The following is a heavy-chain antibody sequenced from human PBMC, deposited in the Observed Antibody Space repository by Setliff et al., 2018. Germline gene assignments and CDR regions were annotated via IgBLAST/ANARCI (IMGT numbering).Heavy chain of an antibody. CDR2: IDPRDDFT. CDR3: AIDYGPTGTPYH. Sequence: ASVKVSCKASGYSFSDFYMHWVRQVPGEGLEALGRIDPRDDFTVYAERFKDRLTITADTSTDTSYMEMSSLRFEGTAVYYCAIDYGPTGTPYHWGQGTPVTV. J-gene: IGHJ4*02. D-gene: IGHD1-1*01. CDR1: GYSFSDFY. V-gene: IGHV1-69-2*01.